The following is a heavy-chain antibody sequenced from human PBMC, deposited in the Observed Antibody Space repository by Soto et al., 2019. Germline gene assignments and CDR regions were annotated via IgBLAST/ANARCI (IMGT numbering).Heavy chain of an antibody. V-gene: IGHV1-69*02. Sequence: QVQLVQSGAEVKKPGSSVKVSCKASGGTFSSYTISWVRQAPGQGLEWMGRIIPILGIANYAQKFQGRVTITADKATSTAYMELSSMRSEETAVYYCARVSGYSYGTPRASFDIWGQGTMVTVSS. D-gene: IGHD5-18*01. CDR3: ARVSGYSYGTPRASFDI. CDR1: GGTFSSYT. CDR2: IIPILGIA. J-gene: IGHJ3*02.